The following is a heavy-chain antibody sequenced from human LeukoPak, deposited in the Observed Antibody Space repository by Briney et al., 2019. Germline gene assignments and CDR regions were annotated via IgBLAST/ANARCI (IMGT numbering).Heavy chain of an antibody. Sequence: SETLSLTCTVSGGSLSSYYWSWIRQPPGKGLEWLGYIDYSGNANYNPSLKSRVIISVDTSKNQFSLKLSSVTAADTAVYYCARASSYGSSGHYLHAFDIWGQGTMVIVSS. J-gene: IGHJ3*02. V-gene: IGHV4-59*01. CDR2: IDYSGNA. D-gene: IGHD3-22*01. CDR1: GGSLSSYY. CDR3: ARASSYGSSGHYLHAFDI.